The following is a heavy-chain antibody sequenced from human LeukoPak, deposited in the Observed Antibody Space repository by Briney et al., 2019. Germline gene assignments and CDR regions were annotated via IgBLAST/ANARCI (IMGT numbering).Heavy chain of an antibody. D-gene: IGHD1-26*01. CDR2: IYSGGST. V-gene: IGHV3-66*02. CDR3: AKTAYEWKLHSAFDI. CDR1: GFTVSSNY. Sequence: PGGSLRLSFAASGFTVSSNYMSWVRQAPWKGLAWVSVIYSGGSTYYADSVKCRVTISRDNSKNTLYMQMNSPRAEDTAVYYCAKTAYEWKLHSAFDIWGQRTIDTVSS. J-gene: IGHJ3*02.